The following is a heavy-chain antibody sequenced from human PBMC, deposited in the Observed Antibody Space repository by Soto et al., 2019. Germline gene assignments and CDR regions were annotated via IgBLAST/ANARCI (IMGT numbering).Heavy chain of an antibody. CDR3: AREYGYCSGGSCLFHGMDV. CDR2: ISYDGSNK. J-gene: IGHJ6*02. D-gene: IGHD2-15*01. Sequence: QVQLVESGGGVVQPGRSLRLSCAASGFTFSSYAMHWVRQAPGKGLERVAVISYDGSNKYYADSVKGRFTISRDNSKNTLYLQMNSLRAEDTAVYYCAREYGYCSGGSCLFHGMDVWGQGTTVTVSS. CDR1: GFTFSSYA. V-gene: IGHV3-30-3*01.